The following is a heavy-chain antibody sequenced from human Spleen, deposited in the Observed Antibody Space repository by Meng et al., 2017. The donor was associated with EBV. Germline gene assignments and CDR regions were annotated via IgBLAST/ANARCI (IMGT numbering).Heavy chain of an antibody. J-gene: IGHJ5*02. CDR1: GYTFTTYA. CDR2: IYGGNGNT. D-gene: IGHD6-13*01. V-gene: IGHV1-3*01. Sequence: QVQLVQSGAEVKKPVATGKVSCKASGYTFTTYAIHWVRQAPGHTLEWMGWIYGGNGNTKYSQNFQDRVTITRDTSASTAYMELTSLRSEDTAVYYCARDNSSWFNWFDPWGQGTLVTVSS. CDR3: ARDNSSWFNWFDP.